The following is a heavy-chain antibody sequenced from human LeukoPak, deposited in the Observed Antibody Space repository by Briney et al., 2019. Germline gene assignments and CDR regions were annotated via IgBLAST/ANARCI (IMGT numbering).Heavy chain of an antibody. Sequence: GASVKVSCKTSGGTFSSYAISWVRQAPGQGPEWMGRIIPIFGTANYAQKFQGRVTITTDESTSTAYMELSSLRSEDTAVYYCARDVTRYCSSTSCYSLGYWGQGTLVTVSS. J-gene: IGHJ4*02. CDR2: IIPIFGTA. CDR3: ARDVTRYCSSTSCYSLGY. CDR1: GGTFSSYA. D-gene: IGHD2-2*02. V-gene: IGHV1-69*05.